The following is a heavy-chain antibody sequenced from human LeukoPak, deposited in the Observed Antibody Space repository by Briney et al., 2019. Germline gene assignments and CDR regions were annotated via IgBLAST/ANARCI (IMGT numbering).Heavy chain of an antibody. Sequence: PGGSLRLSCAASGFTFSSYSMNWVRQAPGKGLEWVSPITSSSTYIYYADSVKGRFTISRDNAKNSLYLQMNSLRAEDTAVYYCARGETSWTLPNDYWGQGTLVTVS. CDR1: GFTFSSYS. CDR2: ITSSSTYI. J-gene: IGHJ4*02. D-gene: IGHD2-2*01. CDR3: ARGETSWTLPNDY. V-gene: IGHV3-21*01.